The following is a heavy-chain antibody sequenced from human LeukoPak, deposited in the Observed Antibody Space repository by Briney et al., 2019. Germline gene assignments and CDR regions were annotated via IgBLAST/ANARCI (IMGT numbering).Heavy chain of an antibody. CDR2: ISWDGGLT. Sequence: GGSLRLSCAASGFTFDDYGMHWVRQPPGKGLEWVGLISWDGGLTYYADSVKGRFTISRDNTKTSLYLQMSSLRPEDTALYYCAKAHGTNYFDSRGFDSWGQGTPVTVSS. D-gene: IGHD3-22*01. CDR3: AKAHGTNYFDSRGFDS. CDR1: GFTFDDYG. J-gene: IGHJ4*02. V-gene: IGHV3-43D*03.